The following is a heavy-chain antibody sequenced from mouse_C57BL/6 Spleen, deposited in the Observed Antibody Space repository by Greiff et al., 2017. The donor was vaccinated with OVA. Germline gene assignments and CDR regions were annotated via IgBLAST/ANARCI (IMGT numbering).Heavy chain of an antibody. CDR3: ARGGYGSPSYWYFDV. CDR1: GFTFSDYY. Sequence: EVMLVESEGGLVQPGSSMKLSCTASGFTFSDYYMAWVRQVPEKGLEWVANINYDGSSTYYLDSLKSRFIISRDNAKNILYLQMSSLKSEDTATYYCARGGYGSPSYWYFDVWGTGTTVTVSS. J-gene: IGHJ1*03. V-gene: IGHV5-16*01. CDR2: INYDGSST. D-gene: IGHD1-1*01.